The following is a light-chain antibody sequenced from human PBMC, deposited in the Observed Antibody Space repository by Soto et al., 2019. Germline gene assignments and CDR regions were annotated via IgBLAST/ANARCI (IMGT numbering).Light chain of an antibody. CDR2: GAS. V-gene: IGKV3-11*01. CDR1: QRISSY. Sequence: EIVMTQSQATLSLYPGDRATLSCRASQRISSYLACYQQTSGQAPRLLIDGASNRATGVPARFSGRGSGTDFPLTTSSREPEDFAVYYCQQRSSWPSTFGGGTKVEIK. CDR3: QQRSSWPST. J-gene: IGKJ4*01.